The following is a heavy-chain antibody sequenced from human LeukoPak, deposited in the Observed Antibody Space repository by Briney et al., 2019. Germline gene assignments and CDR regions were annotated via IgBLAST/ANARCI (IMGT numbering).Heavy chain of an antibody. CDR3: AKAVYYYDSSGYYYFDY. J-gene: IGHJ4*02. Sequence: GGSLRLSCAASGFTFSSYAMSWVRQAPGKGLEWVSAISGSGGSTYYADSVKGRFTISRDNSKNTLYLQMNSLRAEDTAVYYCAKAVYYYDSSGYYYFDYWGQGTLVTVST. V-gene: IGHV3-23*01. D-gene: IGHD3-22*01. CDR1: GFTFSSYA. CDR2: ISGSGGST.